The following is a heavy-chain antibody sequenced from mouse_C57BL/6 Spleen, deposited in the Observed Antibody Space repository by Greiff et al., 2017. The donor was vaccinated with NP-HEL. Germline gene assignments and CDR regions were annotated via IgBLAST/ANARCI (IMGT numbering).Heavy chain of an antibody. V-gene: IGHV1-19*01. CDR3: ARREASYYYGSSSRYAMDY. CDR2: INPYNGGT. D-gene: IGHD1-1*01. CDR1: GYTFTDYY. Sequence: EVQLQQSGPVLVKPGASVKMSCKASGYTFTDYYMNWVKQSHGKSLEWIGVINPYNGGTSYNQKFKGKATLTVDKSSSTAYMELNSLTSEDSAVYYCARREASYYYGSSSRYAMDYWGQGTSVTVSS. J-gene: IGHJ4*01.